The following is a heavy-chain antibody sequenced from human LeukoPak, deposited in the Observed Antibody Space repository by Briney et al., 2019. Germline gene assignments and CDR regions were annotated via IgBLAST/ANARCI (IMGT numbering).Heavy chain of an antibody. D-gene: IGHD3-10*01. CDR2: ISYTGTT. CDR3: AREGPHGSGIYYNPLDY. J-gene: IGHJ4*02. CDR1: GGSIGSSAYS. V-gene: IGHV4-39*02. Sequence: SETLSLTCTVAGGSIGSSAYSWGWIRQPPGKGLEWIGSISYTGTTYYNPSLKSRVTISLDTSKNQFSLKLISVTAADTALYYCAREGPHGSGIYYNPLDYWGQGALVIVSS.